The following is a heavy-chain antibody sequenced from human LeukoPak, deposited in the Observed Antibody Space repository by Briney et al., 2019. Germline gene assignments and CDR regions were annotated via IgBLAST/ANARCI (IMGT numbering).Heavy chain of an antibody. Sequence: GASVKVSCKASGYTFTSYDINWVRQATGQGLEWMGWMNPNSGNTGYAQKFQGRVTMTRNTSISTAYMELSSLRSEDTAVYYCARAGDYYDSSGVSRAFDIWGQGTMVTVSS. CDR1: GYTFTSYD. D-gene: IGHD3-22*01. CDR2: MNPNSGNT. J-gene: IGHJ3*02. CDR3: ARAGDYYDSSGVSRAFDI. V-gene: IGHV1-8*01.